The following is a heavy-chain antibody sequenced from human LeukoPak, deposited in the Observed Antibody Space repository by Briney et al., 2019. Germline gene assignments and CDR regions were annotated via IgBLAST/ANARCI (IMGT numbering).Heavy chain of an antibody. CDR3: AKELGAAGNGCWFDP. D-gene: IGHD6-13*01. CDR1: GFTFSSYA. CDR2: ISGSGGST. Sequence: PGGSLRLSCAASGFTFSSYAMSWVRQAPGKGLEWVSAISGSGGSTYYADSVKGRFTISRDNAKNSLYLQMNSLRAEDTALYYCAKELGAAGNGCWFDPWGQGTLVTVSS. J-gene: IGHJ5*02. V-gene: IGHV3-23*01.